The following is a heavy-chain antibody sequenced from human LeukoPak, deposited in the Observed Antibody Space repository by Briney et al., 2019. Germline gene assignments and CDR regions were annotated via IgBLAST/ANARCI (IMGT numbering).Heavy chain of an antibody. CDR1: GFTFSSYG. CDR3: AKAGQHLQFDY. V-gene: IGHV3-23*01. J-gene: IGHJ4*02. Sequence: GGSLRLSCAASGFTFSSYGMHWVRQAPGKGLEWVSAISGSGGSTYYADSVKGRFTISRDNSKNTLYLQMNSLRAEDTAVYYCAKAGQHLQFDYWGQGTLVTVSS. CDR2: ISGSGGST. D-gene: IGHD5-24*01.